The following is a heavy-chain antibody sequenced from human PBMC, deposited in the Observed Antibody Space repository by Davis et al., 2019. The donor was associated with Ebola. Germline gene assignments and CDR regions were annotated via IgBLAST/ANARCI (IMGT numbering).Heavy chain of an antibody. D-gene: IGHD7-27*01. CDR2: IYYSGST. Sequence: MPSETLSLTCTVSGGSISSSSYYSGWIRQPPGKGLEWIGCIYYSGSTYYNPSLKSRVTISVDTSKNQFSLKLSSVTAADTAVYYCARSPLGTADYWGQGTLVTVSS. CDR1: GGSISSSSYY. CDR3: ARSPLGTADY. J-gene: IGHJ4*02. V-gene: IGHV4-39*01.